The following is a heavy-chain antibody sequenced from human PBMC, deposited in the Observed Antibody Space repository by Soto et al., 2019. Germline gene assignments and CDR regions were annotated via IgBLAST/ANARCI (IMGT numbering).Heavy chain of an antibody. J-gene: IGHJ5*02. CDR2: IIPIFGTA. Sequence: SVKVSCKASGYTFTSYAFSWVRQAPRQGLEWMGGIIPIFGTANYAQKFQARVTITADESTSTAYMELSSLRSEDTAVYYCARDRGPSSGYYPYWFDPWGQGTLVTV. CDR3: ARDRGPSSGYYPYWFDP. D-gene: IGHD3-22*01. V-gene: IGHV1-69*13. CDR1: GYTFTSYA.